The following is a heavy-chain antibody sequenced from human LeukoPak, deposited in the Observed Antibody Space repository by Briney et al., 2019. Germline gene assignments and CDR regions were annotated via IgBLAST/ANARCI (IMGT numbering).Heavy chain of an antibody. CDR1: GYTFTSCY. D-gene: IGHD3-10*01. J-gene: IGHJ6*02. Sequence: ASVKVSCKASGYTFTSCYMHWVRQAPGQGLEWMGIINPSGGSTSYAQKFQGRVTMTRDTSTSTVYMELSSLRSEDTAVYYCARRRLGTYGSGSYYKAKYYYYYYGMDVWGQGTTVTVSS. V-gene: IGHV1-46*01. CDR2: INPSGGST. CDR3: ARRRLGTYGSGSYYKAKYYYYYYGMDV.